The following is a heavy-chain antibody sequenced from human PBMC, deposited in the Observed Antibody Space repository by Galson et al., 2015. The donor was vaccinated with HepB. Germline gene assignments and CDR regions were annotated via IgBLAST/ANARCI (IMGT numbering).Heavy chain of an antibody. D-gene: IGHD3-3*01. CDR2: IKSKTDGGTT. V-gene: IGHV3-15*01. CDR3: MTPIYFDYRSGSMDV. J-gene: IGHJ6*02. Sequence: SLRLSCAASGFTLSNAWMSWVRQAPGKGLGWVGRIKSKTDGGTTEYGAPVTGRFSISRDDSKNTLYLQMNSLKTEDTAVYYCMTPIYFDYRSGSMDVWGQGTTVSVSS. CDR1: GFTLSNAW.